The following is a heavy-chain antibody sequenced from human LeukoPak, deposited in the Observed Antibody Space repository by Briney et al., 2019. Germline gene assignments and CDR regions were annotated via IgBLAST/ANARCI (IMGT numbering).Heavy chain of an antibody. D-gene: IGHD6-6*01. J-gene: IGHJ2*01. Sequence: PGGSLRLSCAASGFTFSSYDMHWVSQATGKGLEWVSAIGTAGDTYYPGSVKGRFTISRENAKNSLYLQMSSLRAGDTAVYYCARASSSGDFDLWAVAPWSLSPQ. CDR2: IGTAGDT. CDR3: ARASSSGDFDL. CDR1: GFTFSSYD. V-gene: IGHV3-13*01.